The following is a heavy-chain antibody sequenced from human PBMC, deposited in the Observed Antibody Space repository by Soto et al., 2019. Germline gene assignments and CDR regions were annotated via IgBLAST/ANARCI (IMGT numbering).Heavy chain of an antibody. V-gene: IGHV3-64*01. CDR1: GFTFSSYA. D-gene: IGHD3-3*01. CDR2: ISSNGGST. Sequence: GGSLRLSCAASGFTFSSYAMSWVRQAPEKGLENVSAISSNGGSTYYANSVKGRFTISRDNSKNTLYLQMGSLRAEDMAVYYCARDSPFTAYDFWSGWRPYYYYYMDVWGKGTTVTVSS. CDR3: ARDSPFTAYDFWSGWRPYYYYYMDV. J-gene: IGHJ6*03.